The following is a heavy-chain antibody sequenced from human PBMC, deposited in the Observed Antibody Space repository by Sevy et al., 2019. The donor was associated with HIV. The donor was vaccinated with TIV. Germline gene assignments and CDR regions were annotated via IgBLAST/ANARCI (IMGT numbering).Heavy chain of an antibody. D-gene: IGHD6-19*01. CDR2: MNTNTGNT. Sequence: ASVKVSCEASGFNFRSYDIYWVRQAPGQGLEWMGWMNTNTGNTGFAQKFQGRVTMTRNSSISTAYMELSNLRSEDTAVYYCARVSGWHLRSGLDVWGQGTTVTVSS. V-gene: IGHV1-8*02. CDR3: ARVSGWHLRSGLDV. J-gene: IGHJ6*02. CDR1: GFNFRSYD.